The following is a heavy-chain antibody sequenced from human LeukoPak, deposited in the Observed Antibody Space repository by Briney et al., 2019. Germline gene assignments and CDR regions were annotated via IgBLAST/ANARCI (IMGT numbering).Heavy chain of an antibody. CDR2: ISSGSGSI. V-gene: IGHV3-48*01. CDR3: ARDRLGFSSSWDFDY. J-gene: IGHJ4*02. CDR1: GFTFSSFS. Sequence: PGGSLRLSCAASGFTFSSFSMIWVRQAPGKGLEWLSYISSGSGSIYYADSVKGRFTISRDNAKNSLYLQMISLRAEDTAVYYCARDRLGFSSSWDFDYWGQGTLVTVSS. D-gene: IGHD6-13*01.